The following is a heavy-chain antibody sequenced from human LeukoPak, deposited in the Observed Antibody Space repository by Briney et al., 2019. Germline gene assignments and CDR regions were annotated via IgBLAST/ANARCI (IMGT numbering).Heavy chain of an antibody. Sequence: GRSLRLSCEVSGFTFSGYGMHWVRQAPGKGLEWVAVISYDGSNKYYADSVKGRFTISRDNSKNTLYLQMNSLRAEDTAVYYCAKLSGAAAGSHLDYWGQGTLVTVSS. J-gene: IGHJ4*02. V-gene: IGHV3-30*18. CDR3: AKLSGAAAGSHLDY. CDR2: ISYDGSNK. D-gene: IGHD6-13*01. CDR1: GFTFSGYG.